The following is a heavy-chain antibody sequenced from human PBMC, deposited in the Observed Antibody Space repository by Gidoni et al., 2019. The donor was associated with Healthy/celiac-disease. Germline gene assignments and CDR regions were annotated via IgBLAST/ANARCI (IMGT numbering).Heavy chain of an antibody. D-gene: IGHD2-15*01. CDR3: ARTVVVVAATSYYFDY. V-gene: IGHV5-51*01. J-gene: IGHJ4*02. CDR2: IYPGDSDT. Sequence: EVQLVQSGAEVKKPGESLKISCKGSGYSFTSYWIGWVRQMPGKGLEWMGIIYPGDSDTRYSPSFQGQVTISADKSISTDYLQWSSLKASDTAMYYCARTVVVVAATSYYFDYWGQGTLVTVSS. CDR1: GYSFTSYW.